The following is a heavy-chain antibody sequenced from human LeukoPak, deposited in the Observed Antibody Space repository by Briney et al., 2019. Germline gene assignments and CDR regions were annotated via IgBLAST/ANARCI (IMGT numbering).Heavy chain of an antibody. V-gene: IGHV1-2*04. CDR3: ARGEGWIQLWAGYYGMDV. CDR2: INPNSGGT. D-gene: IGHD5-18*01. J-gene: IGHJ6*04. Sequence: ASPKVSSKHSGYTSTGYYMHSVRPAPGQRRERMGRINPNSGGTNYAQKFQGWVSMTRDTSISTAYMELSRMRSDDTAVYYCARGEGWIQLWAGYYGMDVWGKGTTVTVSS. CDR1: GYTSTGYY.